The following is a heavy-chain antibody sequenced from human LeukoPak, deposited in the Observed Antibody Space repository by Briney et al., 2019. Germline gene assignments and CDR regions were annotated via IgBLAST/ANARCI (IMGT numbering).Heavy chain of an antibody. CDR3: ARVWGRRYCSITSCYAMGFDP. CDR1: GGAFSGYY. D-gene: IGHD2-2*01. CDR2: INNIGST. J-gene: IGHJ5*02. V-gene: IGHV4-34*01. Sequence: SETLSLTCAVYGGAFSGYYWSWIRPPPGKGLEWIGEINNIGSTNYNPCLKSRVTISVDTPKNQFPLRLSSVTAADTAVYYCARVWGRRYCSITSCYAMGFDPWGQGTLVTVSS.